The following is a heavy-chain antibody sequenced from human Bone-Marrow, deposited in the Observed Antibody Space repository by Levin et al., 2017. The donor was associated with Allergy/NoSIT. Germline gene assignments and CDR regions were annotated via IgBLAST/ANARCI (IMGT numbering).Heavy chain of an antibody. CDR1: GYSFTGSW. V-gene: IGHV5-51*01. CDR2: IYPGNSET. CDR3: ARQTSGAFDY. D-gene: IGHD3-10*01. J-gene: IGHJ4*02. Sequence: GASVKISCQASGYSFTGSWIGWVRQMPGKGLEWMGIIYPGNSETTYSPSFQGQVTISADQSITTAYLQWSSLKASDTAIYYRARQTSGAFDYWGQGALVTVSS.